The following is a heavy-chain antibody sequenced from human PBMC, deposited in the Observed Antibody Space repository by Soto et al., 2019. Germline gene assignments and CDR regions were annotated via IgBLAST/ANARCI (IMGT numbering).Heavy chain of an antibody. CDR2: INAGNGNT. CDR1: GYTFTSYT. J-gene: IGHJ3*02. D-gene: IGHD3-10*01. CDR3: ARVVGYGSGSYYNLRDAFDI. Sequence: GASVKVSCKASGYTFTSYTMHWVRQAPGQRLEWMGWINAGNGNTKYAQKLQGRVTMTTDTSTSTAYMELRSLRSDDTAVYYCARVVGYGSGSYYNLRDAFDIWGQGTMVTVSS. V-gene: IGHV1-3*01.